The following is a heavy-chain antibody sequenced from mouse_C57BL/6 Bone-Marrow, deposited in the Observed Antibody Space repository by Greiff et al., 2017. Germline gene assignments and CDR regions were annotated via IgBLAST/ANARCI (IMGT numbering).Heavy chain of an antibody. CDR2: ISSGGDYI. V-gene: IGHV5-9-1*02. J-gene: IGHJ2*01. CDR1: GFTFSSYA. Sequence: DVKLVESGAGLVKPGGSLKLSCAASGFTFSSYAMSWVRQTPEKRLEWVAYISSGGDYIYYADTVKGRFTISRDNARNTLYLQMSSLKSEDTAMYYCTRGVITTVGATGEYYFDYWGQGTTLTVSS. D-gene: IGHD1-1*01. CDR3: TRGVITTVGATGEYYFDY.